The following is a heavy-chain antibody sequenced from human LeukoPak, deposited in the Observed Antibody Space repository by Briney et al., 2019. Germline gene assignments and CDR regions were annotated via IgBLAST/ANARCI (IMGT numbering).Heavy chain of an antibody. D-gene: IGHD3-3*01. CDR1: GGSISSYY. J-gene: IGHJ4*02. CDR2: IYYSGST. Sequence: PSETLSFTXTVSGGSISSYYWSWIRQPPGKGLGWIGYIYYSGSTNYNPSLKSRVTISVDTSKNQFSLKLSSVTAADTAVYYCARDRRDYDFWSGYNRGGGYFDYWGQGTLVTVSS. CDR3: ARDRRDYDFWSGYNRGGGYFDY. V-gene: IGHV4-59*01.